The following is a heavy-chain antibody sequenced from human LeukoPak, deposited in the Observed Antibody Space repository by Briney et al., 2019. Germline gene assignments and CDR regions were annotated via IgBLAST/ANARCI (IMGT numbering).Heavy chain of an antibody. J-gene: IGHJ6*02. CDR3: ARGFRDGPLYGMDV. CDR1: GYTFNDYG. Sequence: GGSLRLSCAASGYTFNDYGVSWVRQAPTKGLEWISGITWSGAATAYADSVKGRFTISRDNAKNSLFLEMNSLTPEDTALYYCARGFRDGPLYGMDVWGQGTAVTVSS. V-gene: IGHV3-20*04. D-gene: IGHD2-21*01. CDR2: ITWSGAAT.